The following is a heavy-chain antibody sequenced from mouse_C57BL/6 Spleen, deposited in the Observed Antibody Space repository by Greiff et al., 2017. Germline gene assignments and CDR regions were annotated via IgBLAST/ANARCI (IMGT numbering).Heavy chain of an antibody. J-gene: IGHJ1*03. Sequence: QVQLQQSGAELVKPGASVKISCKASGYTFTDYYINWVKQRPGQGLEWIGKIGPGSGSTYYNEKFKGKATLTADKSSSTSEDSAVYFCARGWDAWYFDVWGTGTTVTVSS. CDR2: IGPGSGST. CDR1: GYTFTDYY. D-gene: IGHD4-1*01. CDR3: ARGWDAWYFDV. V-gene: IGHV1-77*01.